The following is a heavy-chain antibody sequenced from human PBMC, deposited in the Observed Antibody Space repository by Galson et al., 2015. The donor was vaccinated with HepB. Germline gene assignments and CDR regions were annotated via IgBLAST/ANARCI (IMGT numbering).Heavy chain of an antibody. D-gene: IGHD5-12*01. CDR1: GFTFSSYS. CDR2: ISSSSSYI. V-gene: IGHV3-21*01. CDR3: ARELDIVATTHFDY. Sequence: SLRLSCAASGFTFSSYSMNWVRQAPGKGLEWVSSISSSSSYIYYADSVKGRFTVSRDNAKNSLYLQMNSLRAEDTAVYYCARELDIVATTHFDYWGQGTLVTVSS. J-gene: IGHJ4*02.